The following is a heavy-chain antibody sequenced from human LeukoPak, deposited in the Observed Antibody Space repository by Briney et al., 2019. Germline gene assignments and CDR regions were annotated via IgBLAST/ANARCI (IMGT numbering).Heavy chain of an antibody. Sequence: PSETLSLTCTVSGGSISSGGYYWSWIRQHPGKGLEWIGYIYYSGSTYYNPSLKSRVTISVDTSKNQFSLKLSSVTAADTAVYYCAGEGDGYPTHWGQGTLVTVSS. V-gene: IGHV4-31*03. D-gene: IGHD5-24*01. J-gene: IGHJ4*02. CDR1: GGSISSGGYY. CDR2: IYYSGST. CDR3: AGEGDGYPTH.